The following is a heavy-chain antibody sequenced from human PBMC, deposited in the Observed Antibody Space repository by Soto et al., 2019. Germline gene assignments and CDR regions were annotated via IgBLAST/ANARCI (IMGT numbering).Heavy chain of an antibody. V-gene: IGHV1-69*01. CDR2: IIPIFVTA. CDR1: RGTFSSYA. J-gene: IGHJ6*02. CDR3: ARVNGMTTVTWHPRYYYGMDV. Sequence: QAQRGQSGAEVKKPGSSVKVSCKASRGTFSSYAISWVRQAPGQGLEWMGGIIPIFVTANYAQKFQGRVTITAYESTLRAYMELRSLGSEDTAVYYCARVNGMTTVTWHPRYYYGMDVCGQVTTVTVSS. D-gene: IGHD4-17*01.